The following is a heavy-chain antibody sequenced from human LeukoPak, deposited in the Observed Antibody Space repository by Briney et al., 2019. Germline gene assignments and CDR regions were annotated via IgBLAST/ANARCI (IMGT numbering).Heavy chain of an antibody. D-gene: IGHD6-19*01. J-gene: IGHJ4*02. CDR1: GFTFSSYA. CDR3: AKEPITVPGTFDF. CDR2: ISGSGGST. V-gene: IGHV3-23*01. Sequence: GGSLRLSCAASGFTFSSYAMNWVRQAPGKGLEYVSAISGSGGSTYYADSVKGRFTISRDNSKNTLHLQMDSLRAEDTAVYYCAKEPITVPGTFDFWGQGTLVTVSS.